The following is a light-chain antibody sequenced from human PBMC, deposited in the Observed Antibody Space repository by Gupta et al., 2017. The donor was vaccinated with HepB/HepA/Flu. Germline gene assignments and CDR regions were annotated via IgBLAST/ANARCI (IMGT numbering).Light chain of an antibody. CDR1: RFMNSW. CDR2: TAS. CDR3: QQGATFPIT. J-gene: IGKJ4*01. Sequence: DIQMTQSPSSVSASVGDRVTITCRASRFMNSWLDWYQQKPGSAPKLLIYTASNLESGVPSRFSGSRSGTDFTLTISSLQPEDFATYYCQQGATFPITFGGGTKVDIK. V-gene: IGKV1-12*01.